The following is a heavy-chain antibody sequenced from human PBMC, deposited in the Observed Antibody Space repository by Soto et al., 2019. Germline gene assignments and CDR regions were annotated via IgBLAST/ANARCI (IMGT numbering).Heavy chain of an antibody. J-gene: IGHJ5*02. D-gene: IGHD1-1*01. V-gene: IGHV4-4*07. CDR2: IYATGTT. CDR3: VCERTKTLRDWFDP. Sequence: SETLSLTCTVSGASISGFYWSWIRKSAGKGLEWIGRIYATGTTDYNPSLKSRVMMSVDTSKKQFSLKLTSVTAADTAVYYCVCERTKTLRDWFDPWGQGISVTVSS. CDR1: GASISGFY.